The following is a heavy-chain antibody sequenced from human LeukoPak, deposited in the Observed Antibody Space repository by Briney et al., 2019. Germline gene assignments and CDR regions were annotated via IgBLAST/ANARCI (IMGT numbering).Heavy chain of an antibody. D-gene: IGHD3-16*01. CDR3: AREGALYYFDY. CDR2: ISSSSSYI. J-gene: IGHJ4*02. V-gene: IGHV3-21*01. Sequence: GGSLRLSCAASGFTFSSYAMSWVRQAPGKGLEWVSSISSSSSYIYYADSVKGRFTISRDNAKNSLYLQLNSLRAEDTAVYYCAREGALYYFDYWGQGTLVTVSS. CDR1: GFTFSSYA.